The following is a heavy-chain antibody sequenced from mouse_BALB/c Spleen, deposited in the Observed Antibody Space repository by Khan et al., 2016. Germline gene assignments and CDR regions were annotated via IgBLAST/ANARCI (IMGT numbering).Heavy chain of an antibody. CDR2: IRSKSNYYAT. D-gene: IGHD2-4*01. V-gene: IGHV10-1*02. Sequence: EVQLVESGGGLVQPKGSLKLSCAASGFTFNTLAMNWVRPAPGKGLEWIARIRSKSNYYATYYADSVKDRLTISRDDPQSMLYMQLNNLQTEESAKYDGVGPTVITTFDYWDQGNLVTVSA. CDR1: GFTFNTLA. CDR3: VGPTVITTFDY. J-gene: IGHJ3*01.